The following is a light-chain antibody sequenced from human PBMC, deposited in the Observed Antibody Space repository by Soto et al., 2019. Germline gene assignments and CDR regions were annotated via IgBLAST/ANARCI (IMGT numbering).Light chain of an antibody. V-gene: IGKV4-1*01. Sequence: DIVMTQSPDSLAVSLGERATINCKSSQSVLYSSNNKNYLAWYQQKPGQPPKLLIYWASTRESVVPDRVSGSESGKDFALTISSLQAEDVAVYYCQQYYSTPWTFGQGTKVEIK. CDR3: QQYYSTPWT. J-gene: IGKJ1*01. CDR1: QSVLYSSNNKNY. CDR2: WAS.